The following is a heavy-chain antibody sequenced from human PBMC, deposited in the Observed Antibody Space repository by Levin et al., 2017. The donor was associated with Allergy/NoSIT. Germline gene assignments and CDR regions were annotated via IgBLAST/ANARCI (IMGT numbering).Heavy chain of an antibody. CDR3: ASHSVDGTFDI. CDR2: FNPGDSTT. V-gene: IGHV5-51*01. J-gene: IGHJ3*02. Sequence: KAGGSLRLSCQGSGHSFTSHWVGWVRQMPGKGLEWMGIFNPGDSTTRYSPSFQGQATLSVVQSISIAYLQCSSLDASDTAMYYCASHSVDGTFDIWGQGTLVTVPS. CDR1: GHSFTSHW. D-gene: IGHD2-21*01.